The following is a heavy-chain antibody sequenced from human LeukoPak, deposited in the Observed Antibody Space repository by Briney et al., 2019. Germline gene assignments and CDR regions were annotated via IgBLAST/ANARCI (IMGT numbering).Heavy chain of an antibody. V-gene: IGHV5-51*01. CDR3: ARHTDGYNPLDF. D-gene: IGHD5-24*01. CDR2: IYPGDSRT. J-gene: IGHJ4*02. Sequence: GESLKISCLGSGYTFSNYWIGWVRQMPGKGLEWMALIYPGDSRTRYTPSFQGHVTISADNSLNSAYLQWSSLQASDTAMYFCARHTDGYNPLDFWGQGTLVTVSS. CDR1: GYTFSNYW.